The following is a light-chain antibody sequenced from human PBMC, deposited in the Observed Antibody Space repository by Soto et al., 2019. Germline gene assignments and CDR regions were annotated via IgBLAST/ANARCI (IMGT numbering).Light chain of an antibody. Sequence: IVGTQSPGTLSLSPWARATLSCRASQSVSNNYLAWYQQKPGQAHRLLIYGASKRATGIPDRFSGSGSGTDFTLTISRLEPEDFAVYYCQQYNNWPPLTFGGGTKV. CDR2: GAS. V-gene: IGKV3-20*01. CDR3: QQYNNWPPLT. J-gene: IGKJ4*01. CDR1: QSVSNNY.